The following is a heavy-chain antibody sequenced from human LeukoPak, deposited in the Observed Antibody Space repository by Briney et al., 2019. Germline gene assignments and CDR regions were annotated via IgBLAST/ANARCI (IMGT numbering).Heavy chain of an antibody. CDR2: IYYSGST. CDR3: ARLVVSSWYHEVLLGRDY. V-gene: IGHV4-59*08. CDR1: GGSISSYY. Sequence: SETLSPTCTVSGGSISSYYWSWIRQPPGKGLEWIGNIYYSGSTNYNPSLKSRVTISVDTSKNQFSLKLSSVTAADTAVYYCARLVVSSWYHEVLLGRDYWGQGTLVTVSS. J-gene: IGHJ4*02. D-gene: IGHD6-13*01.